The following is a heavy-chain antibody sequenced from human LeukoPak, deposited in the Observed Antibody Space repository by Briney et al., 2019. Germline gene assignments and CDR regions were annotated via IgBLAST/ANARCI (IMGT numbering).Heavy chain of an antibody. CDR1: GFTFNRYG. CDR3: AKDLAASGTRWFDP. V-gene: IGHV3-30*02. CDR2: TRDDGRDE. Sequence: GGSLRLSCTASGFTFNRYGMHWVRQAPGRGVEWVAFTRDDGRDEYYADSVKGRFTISRDNSKNMLYLQMNSLRVDDTAMYYCAKDLAASGTRWFDPWGQGTLVTVSS. J-gene: IGHJ5*02. D-gene: IGHD6-13*01.